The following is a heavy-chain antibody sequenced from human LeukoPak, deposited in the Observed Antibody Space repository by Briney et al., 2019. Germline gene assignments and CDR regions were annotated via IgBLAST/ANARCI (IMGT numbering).Heavy chain of an antibody. J-gene: IGHJ4*02. Sequence: GGSLRLSCAASGFTLSSYAMSWVRQAPGKGLGWVSAISGSGGSTYYANSVKGRFTISRDNSKNTLYLQMNSLRAEDTAVYYCAKDRGYSSSWTFDYWGQGTLVTVSS. V-gene: IGHV3-23*01. CDR2: ISGSGGST. CDR3: AKDRGYSSSWTFDY. D-gene: IGHD6-13*01. CDR1: GFTLSSYA.